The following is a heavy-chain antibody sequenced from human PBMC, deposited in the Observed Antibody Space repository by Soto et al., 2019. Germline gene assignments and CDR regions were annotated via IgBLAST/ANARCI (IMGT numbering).Heavy chain of an antibody. V-gene: IGHV1-2*02. Sequence: QVQLVQSGAEVKKFGASVKVSCKASGYDFIGHFIHWVRQAPGQGLVWMGWINPNSGGTNYAQKFQGRVTMTRDTSISTAYMELSSLRSDDTAVYYCVRSVPYNWFDPWGQGTLVTVSS. J-gene: IGHJ5*02. CDR1: GYDFIGHF. CDR3: VRSVPYNWFDP. CDR2: INPNSGGT.